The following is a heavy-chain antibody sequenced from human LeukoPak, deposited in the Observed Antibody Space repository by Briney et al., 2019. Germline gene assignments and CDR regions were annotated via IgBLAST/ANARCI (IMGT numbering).Heavy chain of an antibody. Sequence: GGSLRLSCAASGLTFSTPPMNWVRLAPGNRLEWVSTSGTSGDTYYADSVKGRFTISRDNSKSTLSLQMANLRVEDTAVYYCARDESEIHSSSWTYNWFDPWGQGTLVTVSS. CDR2: SGTSGDT. CDR3: ARDESEIHSSSWTYNWFDP. D-gene: IGHD6-13*01. CDR1: GLTFSTPP. V-gene: IGHV3-23*01. J-gene: IGHJ5*02.